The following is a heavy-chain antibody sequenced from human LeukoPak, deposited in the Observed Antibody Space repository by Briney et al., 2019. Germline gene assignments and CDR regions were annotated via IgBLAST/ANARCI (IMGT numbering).Heavy chain of an antibody. J-gene: IGHJ4*02. CDR3: ARDPDSGYDSEESAVFDY. CDR2: ISAYNGNT. Sequence: GASVKVSCKASGYTFTSYGISWVRQAPGQGLEWMGWISAYNGNTNYAQKLQGRVTMTTDTSTSTAYMELRSLRSDDTAVYYCARDPDSGYDSEESAVFDYWGQGTLVTVSS. CDR1: GYTFTSYG. V-gene: IGHV1-18*01. D-gene: IGHD5-12*01.